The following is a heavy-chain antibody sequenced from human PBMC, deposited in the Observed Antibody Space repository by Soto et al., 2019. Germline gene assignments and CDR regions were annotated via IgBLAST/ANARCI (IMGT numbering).Heavy chain of an antibody. CDR3: AKSIEGLWLGDTKGGMDV. V-gene: IGHV3-23*01. D-gene: IGHD3-10*01. Sequence: EVQLLESGGGLVQPGGSLRLACGVSGFTFTNYARNWVRQAPGKGLEWVSTISASGDRTFYADSVKGRFTISRDDSKNTDYLQMNRLRADDTALYYCAKSIEGLWLGDTKGGMDVWGQGTKVNVSS. CDR2: ISASGDRT. J-gene: IGHJ6*02. CDR1: GFTFTNYA.